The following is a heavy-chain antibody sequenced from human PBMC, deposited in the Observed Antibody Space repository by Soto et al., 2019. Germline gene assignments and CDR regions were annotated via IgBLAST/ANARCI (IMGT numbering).Heavy chain of an antibody. D-gene: IGHD2-8*01. V-gene: IGHV1-18*01. CDR2: IGAYNGNT. CDR3: ARETYCTNGVCYADYYYGMDV. Sequence: ASVKVSCKASGYTFSNHGITWVRQAPGQGLEWMGWIGAYNGNTHYTQSLQGRVTMTTDTSTSTAYMELRGLRSDDTAVYYCARETYCTNGVCYADYYYGMDVWGQGTTVTVSS. J-gene: IGHJ6*02. CDR1: GYTFSNHG.